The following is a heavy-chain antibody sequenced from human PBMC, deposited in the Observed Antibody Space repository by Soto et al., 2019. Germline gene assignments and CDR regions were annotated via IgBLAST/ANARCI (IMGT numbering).Heavy chain of an antibody. CDR2: ISYDGSNK. J-gene: IGHJ6*02. V-gene: IGHV3-30-3*01. Sequence: QPGGSLRLSCAASGFTLSSYAMHWVRQAPGKGLEWVAVISYDGSNKHYADSVKGRFTISRDNSKSTLYLQMNSLRTEDTAVYYCARQYYYGMDAWGQGTTVTVSS. CDR1: GFTLSSYA. CDR3: ARQYYYGMDA.